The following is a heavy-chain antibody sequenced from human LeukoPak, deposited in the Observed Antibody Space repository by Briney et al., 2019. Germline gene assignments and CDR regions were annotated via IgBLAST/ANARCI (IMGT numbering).Heavy chain of an antibody. J-gene: IGHJ3*02. V-gene: IGHV1-69*01. Sequence: SVKVSCKASGGTFSSYAVSWVRQAPGQGLEWMGGIIPIFGTANYAQKFQGRVTITADESTSTAYMELSSLRSEDTAVYYCARDKPQWLPRDAFDIWGQGTMVTVSS. CDR1: GGTFSSYA. CDR2: IIPIFGTA. D-gene: IGHD3-22*01. CDR3: ARDKPQWLPRDAFDI.